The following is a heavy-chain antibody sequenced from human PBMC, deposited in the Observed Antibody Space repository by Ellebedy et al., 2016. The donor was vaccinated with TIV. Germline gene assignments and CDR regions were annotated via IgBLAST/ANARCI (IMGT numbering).Heavy chain of an antibody. CDR1: GFTFSIYW. D-gene: IGHD2-8*02. J-gene: IGHJ4*02. V-gene: IGHV3-7*03. CDR3: ARPVTGIYYFEY. Sequence: GESLKISCAASGFTFSIYWMSWLRQAPGKGLEWVANMKVDGSERYDVASVKGRFTISRDNAKSSLFLQMDRLRGEDTAVYYCARPVTGIYYFEYWGQGTLVTVSS. CDR2: MKVDGSER.